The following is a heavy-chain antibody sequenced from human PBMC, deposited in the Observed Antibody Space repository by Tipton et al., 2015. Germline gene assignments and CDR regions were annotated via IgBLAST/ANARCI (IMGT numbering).Heavy chain of an antibody. Sequence: SLRLSCAASGFNFNKYIMNWVRRAPGKGLEWVSFISPSGNIRFYADSVKGRFTASRDNAKNSLYLQMNNLTDEDTAVYYCATEGISSSWYGSFDYWGQGTLVTVSS. CDR2: ISPSGNIR. CDR3: ATEGISSSWYGSFDY. V-gene: IGHV3-48*02. CDR1: GFNFNKYI. J-gene: IGHJ4*02. D-gene: IGHD6-13*01.